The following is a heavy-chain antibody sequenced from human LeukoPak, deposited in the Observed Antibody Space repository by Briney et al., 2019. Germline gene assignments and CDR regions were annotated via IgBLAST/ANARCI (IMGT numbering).Heavy chain of an antibody. Sequence: SETLSLTCTVSGGSISSYYWSWIRQPPGKGLEWIGYIYYSGSTNYNPSLKSRVTISVDTSKNQFSLKLSSVTAADTAVYYCARSGYFDWLPDQGAAFDIWGQGTMVTVSS. CDR3: ARSGYFDWLPDQGAAFDI. J-gene: IGHJ3*02. D-gene: IGHD3-9*01. CDR2: IYYSGST. CDR1: GGSISSYY. V-gene: IGHV4-59*01.